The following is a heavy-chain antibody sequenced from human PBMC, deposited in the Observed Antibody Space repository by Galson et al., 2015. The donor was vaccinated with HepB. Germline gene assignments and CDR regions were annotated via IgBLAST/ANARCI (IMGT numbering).Heavy chain of an antibody. J-gene: IGHJ6*02. Sequence: SLRLSCAASGFTFRNFAINWVRQTPAKGLEWVAIVSHDGNDKFYPDSVKGRFTISRDNSNNTVFLYMNNLRSEDTAVYYCAKERSSISGVILVADSGMDVWGQGTTVTVSS. CDR1: GFTFRNFA. V-gene: IGHV3-30*18. D-gene: IGHD3-3*01. CDR3: AKERSSISGVILVADSGMDV. CDR2: VSHDGNDK.